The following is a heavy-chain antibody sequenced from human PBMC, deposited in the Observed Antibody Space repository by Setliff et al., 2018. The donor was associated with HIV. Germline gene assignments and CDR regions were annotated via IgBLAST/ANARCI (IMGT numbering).Heavy chain of an antibody. D-gene: IGHD5-18*01. CDR2: IWYDGTNK. Sequence: PGGSLRLSCEASGFTFNNYGMHWVRQAPGEGLEWVAVIWYDGTNKYYADSVKDRFTISRDNSKSTLYLEMASLRVEDTAVYYCAKEELSAFSYGDRYWYFSLWGRGTLVTVSS. CDR1: GFTFNNYG. CDR3: AKEELSAFSYGDRYWYFSL. J-gene: IGHJ2*01. V-gene: IGHV3-30*02.